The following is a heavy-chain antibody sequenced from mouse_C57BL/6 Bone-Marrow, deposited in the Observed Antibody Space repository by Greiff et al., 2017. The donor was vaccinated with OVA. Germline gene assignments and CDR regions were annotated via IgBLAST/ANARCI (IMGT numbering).Heavy chain of an antibody. CDR1: GYAFSSSW. CDR3: AKLLRYHYFDY. CDR2: IYPGDGDT. D-gene: IGHD1-1*01. Sequence: VQLQQSGPELVKPGASVKISCKASGYAFSSSWMNWVKQRPGKGLEWIGRIYPGDGDTNYNGKFKGKATLTADKSSSTAYMQLSSLTSEDSAVYFCAKLLRYHYFDYWGKGTTLTVSS. V-gene: IGHV1-82*01. J-gene: IGHJ2*01.